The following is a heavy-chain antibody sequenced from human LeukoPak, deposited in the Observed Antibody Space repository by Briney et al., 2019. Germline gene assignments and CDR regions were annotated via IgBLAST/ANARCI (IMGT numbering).Heavy chain of an antibody. CDR1: GDSISSSSYY. V-gene: IGHV4-39*01. CDR3: ASLIAVAGSEAFDI. Sequence: SETLSLTCTVSGDSISSSSYYWGWIRQPPGKGLEWIGSTYYSGSTYYNPSLKSRVTISVDTSKNQFSLKLSSVTAADTAVYYCASLIAVAGSEAFDIWGQGTMVTVSS. J-gene: IGHJ3*02. CDR2: TYYSGST. D-gene: IGHD6-19*01.